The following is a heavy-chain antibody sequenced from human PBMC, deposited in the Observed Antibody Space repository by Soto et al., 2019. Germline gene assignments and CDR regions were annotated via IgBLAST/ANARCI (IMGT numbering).Heavy chain of an antibody. D-gene: IGHD6-6*01. CDR3: ARATSAMPRVAAFFDY. J-gene: IGHJ4*02. V-gene: IGHV3-7*01. CDR2: IRQDGSEK. CDR1: GFTFTSYW. Sequence: PGGSLRLSCAASGFTFTSYWMGWVRQAPGKGLEGVANIRQDGSEKYYVDSVKGRFTISRDNAKNSLYLQMNSLRAEDTAVYHCARATSAMPRVAAFFDYWGQVPKLTVSS.